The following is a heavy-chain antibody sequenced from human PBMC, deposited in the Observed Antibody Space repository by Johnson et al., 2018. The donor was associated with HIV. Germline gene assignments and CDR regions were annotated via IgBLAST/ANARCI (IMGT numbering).Heavy chain of an antibody. Sequence: EVQLLESGGGLVQPGGSLRLSCAASGFTFSSYAMSWVRQAPGKGLEWVSVIRGSGGRTYYEDSVKGRFTISRDNSKNTLYLQMNSLRAEDTAVYYCAKDRGRTFWSAFDAFDSWGQGTMVTVSS. D-gene: IGHD3-3*01. V-gene: IGHV3-23*01. CDR1: GFTFSSYA. J-gene: IGHJ3*02. CDR3: AKDRGRTFWSAFDAFDS. CDR2: IRGSGGRT.